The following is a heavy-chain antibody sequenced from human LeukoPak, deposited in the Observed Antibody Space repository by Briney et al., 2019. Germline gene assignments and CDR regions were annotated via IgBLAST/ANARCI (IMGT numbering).Heavy chain of an antibody. J-gene: IGHJ6*02. CDR2: IIPILGIA. CDR1: GGTFSSYA. V-gene: IGHV1-69*04. Sequence: GASVKVSCKASGGTFSSYAISWVRQAPGQGLEWMGRIIPILGIANYAQKFQGRVTITADKSTSTAYVELSSLRSEDTAVYYCARDISYYYGMDVWGQGTTVTVSS. CDR3: ARDISYYYGMDV.